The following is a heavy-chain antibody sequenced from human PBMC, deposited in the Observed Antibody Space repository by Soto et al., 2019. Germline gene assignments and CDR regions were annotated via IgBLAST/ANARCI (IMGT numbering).Heavy chain of an antibody. CDR3: AYSGSYFPYYFDY. V-gene: IGHV4-59*01. D-gene: IGHD3-10*01. CDR2: IYYSGST. Sequence: QVQLQESGPGLVKPSETLSLTCTVSGGSISSYYWSWIRQPPGKGLEWIGYIYYSGSTNYNPSLKSRVTISVDTSKNQFSPKLTSVTAADTAVYYCAYSGSYFPYYFDYWGQGTLVTVSS. J-gene: IGHJ4*02. CDR1: GGSISSYY.